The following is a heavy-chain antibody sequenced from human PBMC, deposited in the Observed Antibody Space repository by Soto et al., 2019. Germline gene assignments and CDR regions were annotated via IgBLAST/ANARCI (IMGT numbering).Heavy chain of an antibody. Sequence: ASVKVSCKASGDTFTSYDINWVRQATGQGLEWMGWMNPNSGNTGYAQKFQGRVTMTRNTSISTAYMELSSLRSEDTAVYYCARSNQVVVAATDAFDIWGQGTMVTVSS. CDR3: ARSNQVVVAATDAFDI. D-gene: IGHD2-15*01. CDR2: MNPNSGNT. J-gene: IGHJ3*02. CDR1: GDTFTSYD. V-gene: IGHV1-8*01.